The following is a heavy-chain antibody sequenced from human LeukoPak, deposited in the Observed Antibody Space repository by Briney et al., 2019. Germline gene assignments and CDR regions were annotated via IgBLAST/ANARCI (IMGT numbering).Heavy chain of an antibody. D-gene: IGHD6-19*01. Sequence: PGGSLRLSCSASGFTFSTYAMHWVRQAPGKGLEYVSAISGTAVYTFYADSVKGRFTISRDNSKNTLYLQMSSLRDEDTAVYYCVKRQIAVAASPFDDWGQGTLVTVSS. J-gene: IGHJ4*02. CDR3: VKRQIAVAASPFDD. CDR1: GFTFSTYA. CDR2: ISGTAVYT. V-gene: IGHV3-64D*09.